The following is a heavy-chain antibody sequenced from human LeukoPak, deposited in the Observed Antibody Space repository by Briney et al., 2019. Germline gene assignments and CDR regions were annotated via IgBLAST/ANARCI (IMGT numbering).Heavy chain of an antibody. Sequence: SETLSLTCTVSGDSISNGVKYWSWIRQHPGRGLEWIGYIYHSGRSYYNPSLKSRITMSVDTSKNQFSLNLSSVTAADTAVYYCARDQVECTGGTCQSRVGSDFWGQGTLVTVSS. J-gene: IGHJ4*02. CDR2: IYHSGRS. CDR3: ARDQVECTGGTCQSRVGSDF. V-gene: IGHV4-31*03. D-gene: IGHD2-8*02. CDR1: GDSISNGVKY.